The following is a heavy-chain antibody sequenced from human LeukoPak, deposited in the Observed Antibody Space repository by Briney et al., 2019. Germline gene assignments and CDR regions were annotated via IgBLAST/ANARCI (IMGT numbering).Heavy chain of an antibody. V-gene: IGHV3-23*01. CDR2: ISGSGGST. CDR1: GFTFSNSA. D-gene: IGHD2-21*02. Sequence: GGSLRLSCAASGFTFSNSALSWVRRAPGKGLEWVSDISGSGGSTYYADSVKGRFTISRDNSKNTLYLQMNSLRDEDTAVYYCARYVSVWVTTLEYWGQGTLVTVSS. J-gene: IGHJ4*02. CDR3: ARYVSVWVTTLEY.